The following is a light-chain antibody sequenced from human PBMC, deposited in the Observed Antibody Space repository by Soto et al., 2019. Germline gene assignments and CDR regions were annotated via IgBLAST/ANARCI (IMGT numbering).Light chain of an antibody. J-gene: IGKJ4*01. CDR3: PLAESLPLT. Sequence: QITQSPSSLSASVGDRVTMTCRARQGIGSSLAWYQQKPGKAPKLLIYAASSLQSGVPSRFSGSGSGTDFTLTIISLQPEDGTRYRSPLAESLPLTSGEGAK. V-gene: IGKV1-12*01. CDR2: AAS. CDR1: QGIGSS.